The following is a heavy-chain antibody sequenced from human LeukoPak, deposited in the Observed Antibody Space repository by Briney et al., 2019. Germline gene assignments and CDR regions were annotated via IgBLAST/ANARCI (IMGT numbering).Heavy chain of an antibody. CDR3: ARASIAAAGP. CDR1: GGSFSGYY. D-gene: IGHD6-13*01. J-gene: IGHJ5*02. V-gene: IGHV4-34*01. Sequence: PSETLPLTCAVYGGSFSGYYWSWIRQPPGKGLEWIGEINHSGSTNYNPSLKSRVTISVDTSKNQSSLKLSSVTAADTAVYYCARASIAAAGPWGQGTLVTVSS. CDR2: INHSGST.